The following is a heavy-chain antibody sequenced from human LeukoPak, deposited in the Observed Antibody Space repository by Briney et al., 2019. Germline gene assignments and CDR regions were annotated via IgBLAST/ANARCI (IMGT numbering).Heavy chain of an antibody. V-gene: IGHV3-74*01. D-gene: IGHD2-2*01. CDR1: GFTFSGYW. J-gene: IGHJ3*02. Sequence: GGSLRLSCAASGFTFSGYWMHWVRQAPGKGLVWVSRINTDGSTTTYADSVKGRFTISRDNAKNTLYLQMNSLRAEDTAMYYCARTDQGNDAFDIWGQGTMVTVSS. CDR2: INTDGSTT. CDR3: ARTDQGNDAFDI.